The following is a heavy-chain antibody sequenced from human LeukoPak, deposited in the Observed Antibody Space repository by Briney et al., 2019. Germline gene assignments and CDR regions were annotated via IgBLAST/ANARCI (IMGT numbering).Heavy chain of an antibody. CDR1: GFTFDDYA. V-gene: IGHV3-9*01. D-gene: IGHD6-13*01. J-gene: IGHJ6*02. CDR3: AKARGMADYYYGMDV. Sequence: PGRSLRLSCAASGFTFDDYAMHWVRQAPGKGLEWVSGISWNSGSIGYADSVKGRFTISRDNAKNSLYLQMNSLRAEDTALYYCAKARGMADYYYGMDVWGQGTTVTVSS. CDR2: ISWNSGSI.